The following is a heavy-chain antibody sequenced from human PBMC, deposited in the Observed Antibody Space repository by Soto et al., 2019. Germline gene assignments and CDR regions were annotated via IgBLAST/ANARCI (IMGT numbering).Heavy chain of an antibody. CDR1: GYTFTSYY. V-gene: IGHV1-46*03. J-gene: IGHJ4*02. D-gene: IGHD3-3*01. CDR3: ARERGYDFWNGYYSAEGLDY. Sequence: ASVKVSCKASGYTFTSYYMHWVRQAPGQGLEWMGIINPSGGSTSYAQKFQGRVTMTRDTSTSTVYMELSSLRSEDTAVYYCARERGYDFWNGYYSAEGLDYWGQGTLVTVSS. CDR2: INPSGGST.